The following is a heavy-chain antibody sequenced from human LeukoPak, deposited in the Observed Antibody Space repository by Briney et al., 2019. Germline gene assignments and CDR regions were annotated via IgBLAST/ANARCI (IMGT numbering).Heavy chain of an antibody. CDR1: GFTVSSHY. J-gene: IGHJ4*02. V-gene: IGHV3-53*01. CDR2: NYSDGST. Sequence: PGGSLRQSCAAYGFTVSSHYNGSVRQARGKGVEKDSVNYSDGSTYYANSGKGRFTISRNNYKNLLYLQMTSLRAEDRAVFSWARDMSGSYSPNDYWGQGTLVTVSS. D-gene: IGHD1-26*01. CDR3: ARDMSGSYSPNDY.